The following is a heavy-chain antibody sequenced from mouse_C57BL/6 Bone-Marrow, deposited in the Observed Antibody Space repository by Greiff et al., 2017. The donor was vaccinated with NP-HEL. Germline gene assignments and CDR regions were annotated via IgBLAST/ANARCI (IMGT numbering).Heavy chain of an antibody. V-gene: IGHV14-3*01. CDR3: ANYYCSRGPWFAY. Sequence: VQLQQSVAELVRPGASVKLSCTASGFNIKNTYMHWVKQRPEQGLEWIGRIDPANGNTKYAPKFQGKATITADTSSNTAYLQLSSLTSEDTAIYYCANYYCSRGPWFAYWGQGTLVTVSA. CDR1: GFNIKNTY. CDR2: IDPANGNT. D-gene: IGHD1-1*01. J-gene: IGHJ3*01.